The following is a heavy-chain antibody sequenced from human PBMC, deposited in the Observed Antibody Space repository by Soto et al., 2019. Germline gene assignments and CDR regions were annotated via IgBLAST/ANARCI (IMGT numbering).Heavy chain of an antibody. J-gene: IGHJ6*02. V-gene: IGHV3-48*01. Sequence: GGSLRLSCAASGFTLSNNGMNWVRQAPGKGLEWVSFSPHVGSTTYYADSVKGRFTISRDNVKNTLYLQMNSLRAEDTAVYYCARGSSSGWYWYYGMDVWGQGTTVIVSS. CDR2: SPHVGSTT. CDR1: GFTLSNNG. CDR3: ARGSSSGWYWYYGMDV. D-gene: IGHD6-19*01.